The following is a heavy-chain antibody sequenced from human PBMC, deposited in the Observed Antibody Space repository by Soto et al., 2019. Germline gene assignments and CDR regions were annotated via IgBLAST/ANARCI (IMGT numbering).Heavy chain of an antibody. CDR1: GFSLSNARMG. J-gene: IGHJ6*01. V-gene: IGHV2-26*01. CDR3: ARIPSLRVPTIINYYYGMDV. Sequence: QVTLKESGPVLVNPTETLTLTCTVSGFSLSNARMGVSWIRQPPGKALEWLAHIFSNDEKSYSTSLRSRLTISKDTSKSQVVLTMTNMDPVDTATYYCARIPSLRVPTIINYYYGMDVWGQGTTVTVSS. D-gene: IGHD5-12*01. CDR2: IFSNDEK.